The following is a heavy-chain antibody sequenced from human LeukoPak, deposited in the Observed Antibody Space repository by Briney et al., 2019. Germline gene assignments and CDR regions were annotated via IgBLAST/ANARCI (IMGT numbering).Heavy chain of an antibody. CDR3: ASPYCSSTSCPHDAFDI. Sequence: GASVKVSCKASGGTFSSYAISWVRQAPGQGLEWMGRIIPILGIANYAQKFQGRVTITADKSTSTVYMELSSLRSEDTAVYYCASPYCSSTSCPHDAFDIWGQGTMVTVSS. CDR1: GGTFSSYA. CDR2: IIPILGIA. V-gene: IGHV1-69*04. D-gene: IGHD2-2*01. J-gene: IGHJ3*02.